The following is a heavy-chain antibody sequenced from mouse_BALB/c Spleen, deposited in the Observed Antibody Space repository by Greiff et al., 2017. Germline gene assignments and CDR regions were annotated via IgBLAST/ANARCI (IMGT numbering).Heavy chain of an antibody. D-gene: IGHD4-1*01. CDR1: GFTFSSYY. V-gene: IGHV5-6-2*01. CDR2: INSNGGST. CDR3: ARQTGTYFDY. J-gene: IGHJ2*01. Sequence: EVMLVESGGGLVKLGGSLKLSCAASGFTFSSYYMSWVRQTPEKRLELVAAINSNGGSTYYPDTVKGRFTISRDNAKNTLYLQMSSLKSEDTALYYCARQTGTYFDYWGQGTTLTVSS.